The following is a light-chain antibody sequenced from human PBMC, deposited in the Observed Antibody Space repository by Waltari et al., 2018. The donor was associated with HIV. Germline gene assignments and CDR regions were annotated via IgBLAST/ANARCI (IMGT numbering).Light chain of an antibody. Sequence: DIVMTQSPDSLAVSLGERATINCKSSQSVLYSSNNNNYLAWFQQKPGQPPKLLIYWASTRESGVPDRFSGSGSGTDFTLTISSLHAEDVAVYYCLQYYTIPRTFGQGTTVEIK. CDR2: WAS. J-gene: IGKJ1*01. CDR1: QSVLYSSNNNNY. CDR3: LQYYTIPRT. V-gene: IGKV4-1*01.